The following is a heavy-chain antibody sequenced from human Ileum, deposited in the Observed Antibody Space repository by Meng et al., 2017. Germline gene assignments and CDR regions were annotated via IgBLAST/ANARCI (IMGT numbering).Heavy chain of an antibody. V-gene: IGHV1-3*01. CDR1: GYTFTSYT. CDR2: INAANGNT. CDR3: AREINRGSSWFDY. Sequence: QVQLVQSGAEGKKPGASVKVSGKASGYTFTSYTMHWVRQAPGQRLEWMGWINAANGNTKYSQKFQGRVTITGDTSASTASMELNSLRSEDTAIYFCAREINRGSSWFDYWGQGTLVTVSS. J-gene: IGHJ4*02. D-gene: IGHD6-13*01.